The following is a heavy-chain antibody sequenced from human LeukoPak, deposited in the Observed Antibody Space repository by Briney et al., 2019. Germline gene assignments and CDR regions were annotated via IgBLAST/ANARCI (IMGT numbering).Heavy chain of an antibody. CDR1: GGSISSGGYY. CDR2: IYYSGST. CDR3: ARAWASGFGELFGVEIDI. V-gene: IGHV4-31*03. D-gene: IGHD3-10*01. J-gene: IGHJ3*02. Sequence: PSQTLSLTCTVSGGSISSGGYYWSWIRQHPGKGLEWIGYIYYSGSTYYNPSLKSRVTISVDTSKNQFSLKLSSVTAADTAVYYCARAWASGFGELFGVEIDIWGQGTMVTVSS.